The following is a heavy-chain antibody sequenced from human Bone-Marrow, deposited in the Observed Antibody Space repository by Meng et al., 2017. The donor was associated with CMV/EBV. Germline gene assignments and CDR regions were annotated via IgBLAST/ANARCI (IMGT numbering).Heavy chain of an antibody. V-gene: IGHV3-23*03. CDR2: IYSGGSST. D-gene: IGHD1-26*01. CDR1: GFTFSSYA. J-gene: IGHJ4*02. Sequence: CAASGFTFSSYAMSWVRQAPGKGLELVSVIYSGGSSTYYADSVKGRFTISRDNSKNTLYLQMNSLRAEDTAVYYCAKGGAATFGYPDYWGQGTLVTVSS. CDR3: AKGGAATFGYPDY.